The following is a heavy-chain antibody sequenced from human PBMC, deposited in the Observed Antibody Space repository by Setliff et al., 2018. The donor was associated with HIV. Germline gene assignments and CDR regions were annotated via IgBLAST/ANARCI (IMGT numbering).Heavy chain of an antibody. CDR2: IIPTFDTA. J-gene: IGHJ2*01. V-gene: IGHV1-69*06. CDR1: GGTFSRHA. Sequence: SVKVSCKASGGTFSRHAFSWVRQAPGQGLEWMGGIIPTFDTANYAQKFQGRVTITADKSTNTVYMELNSLRSEDTAMYYCARGVHSGGSGWYNWYFDLWGRGTLGTVS. D-gene: IGHD6-19*01. CDR3: ARGVHSGGSGWYNWYFDL.